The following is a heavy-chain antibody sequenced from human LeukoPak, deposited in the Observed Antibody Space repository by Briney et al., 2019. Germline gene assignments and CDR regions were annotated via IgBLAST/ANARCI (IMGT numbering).Heavy chain of an antibody. CDR3: ARGDYDFWSGYYWFDY. CDR1: XAA. Sequence: XAAXXXIRQSPSRGLEWRGRTYYRSKLYNHYALSLKSLITLNPDTSKNHFSLQLNSVTPEDTAVYYCARGDYDFWSGYYWFDYWGQGTLVTVPS. V-gene: IGHV6-1*01. CDR2: TYYRSKLYN. J-gene: IGHJ4*02. D-gene: IGHD3-3*01.